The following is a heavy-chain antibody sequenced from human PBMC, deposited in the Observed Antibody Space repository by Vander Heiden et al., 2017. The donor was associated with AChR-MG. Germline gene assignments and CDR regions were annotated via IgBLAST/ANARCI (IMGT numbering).Heavy chain of an antibody. J-gene: IGHJ5*02. CDR1: GGSFSGYY. CDR3: AREGSIAAAGPRWFDP. Sequence: QVQLQQCGAGLLKPSETLSLTCAVYGGSFSGYYWSWIRQPPRKGLEWIGEINHSGSTNYNPSLKSRVTISVDTSKNQFSLKLSSVTAADTAVYYCAREGSIAAAGPRWFDPWGQGTLVTVSS. CDR2: INHSGST. V-gene: IGHV4-34*01. D-gene: IGHD6-13*01.